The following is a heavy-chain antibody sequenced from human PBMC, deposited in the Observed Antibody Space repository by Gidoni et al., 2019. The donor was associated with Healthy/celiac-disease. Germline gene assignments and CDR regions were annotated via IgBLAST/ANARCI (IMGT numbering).Heavy chain of an antibody. CDR3: VKGEGATIWAY. CDR1: GFTFSSYA. J-gene: IGHJ4*02. D-gene: IGHD1-26*01. Sequence: EVQLVESGGGLVQPGGSLRLSCSASGFTFSSYAMHWVRQAPGKGLEYVSAISSNGGSTYYADSVKGRFTISRDNSKNTLYLQMSSLRAEDTAVYYCVKGEGATIWAYWGQGTLVTVSS. CDR2: ISSNGGST. V-gene: IGHV3-64D*06.